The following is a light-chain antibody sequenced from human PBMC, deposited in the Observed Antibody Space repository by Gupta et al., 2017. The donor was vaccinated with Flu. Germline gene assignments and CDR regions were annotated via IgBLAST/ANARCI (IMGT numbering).Light chain of an antibody. CDR2: GAS. V-gene: IGKV3-20*01. Sequence: IVLTQSPGTLSLSPGERATLSCRASQGVSSGYLAWYQQKPGRAPRLLIYGASRRATGIPDRFSGSGSGTDFTLTISRLEPEDFAVYYCQHYGSSPYSFGQGTTLEIK. CDR3: QHYGSSPYS. J-gene: IGKJ2*03. CDR1: QGVSSGY.